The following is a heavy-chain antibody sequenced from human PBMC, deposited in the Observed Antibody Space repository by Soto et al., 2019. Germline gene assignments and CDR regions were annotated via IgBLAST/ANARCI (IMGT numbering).Heavy chain of an antibody. V-gene: IGHV3-30-3*01. CDR1: GFSFSISP. D-gene: IGHD7-27*01. J-gene: IGHJ4*02. Sequence: GGSLRLSCAASGFSFSISPMHWVRQAPGKGPEWVALISYDGTNKFYADSVKGRFTISRDNSKSTLYLQVDSLRPEDAAVYYCARDPKTFGGQHWAFNYFDSWGQGTLVTVSS. CDR2: ISYDGTNK. CDR3: ARDPKTFGGQHWAFNYFDS.